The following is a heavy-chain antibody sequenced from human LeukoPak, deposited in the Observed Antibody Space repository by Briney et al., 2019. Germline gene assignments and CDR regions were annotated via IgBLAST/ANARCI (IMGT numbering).Heavy chain of an antibody. D-gene: IGHD2-2*01. J-gene: IGHJ6*03. Sequence: GASVKVSCKASGYTFTSYGISWVRQAPGQGLEWMGWISAYNGNTNYAQKLQGRVTMTTDTSTSTAYMELRSLRSDDTAVYYCARDIPYYCSSTSCYTYCYYYYMDVWGKGTTVTVSS. V-gene: IGHV1-18*01. CDR3: ARDIPYYCSSTSCYTYCYYYYMDV. CDR1: GYTFTSYG. CDR2: ISAYNGNT.